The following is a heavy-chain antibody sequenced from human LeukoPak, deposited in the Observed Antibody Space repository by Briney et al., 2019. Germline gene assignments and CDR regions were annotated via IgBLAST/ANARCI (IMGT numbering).Heavy chain of an antibody. Sequence: GSLRLSCAASGFTFDNYAMNWVRQAPGKGLEWVSGISDRDGNTKYADSVTGRFTISRDNSKNILFLQMNTLRAEDTAVYYCAKTTRPLGALDHWGQGTLVTVSS. CDR1: GFTFDNYA. D-gene: IGHD1-26*01. CDR3: AKTTRPLGALDH. V-gene: IGHV3-23*01. J-gene: IGHJ4*02. CDR2: ISDRDGNT.